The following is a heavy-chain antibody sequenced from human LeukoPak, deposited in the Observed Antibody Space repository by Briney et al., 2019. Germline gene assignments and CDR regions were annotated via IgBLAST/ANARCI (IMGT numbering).Heavy chain of an antibody. CDR1: GGSISSGDYY. J-gene: IGHJ4*02. Sequence: SETLSLTCTVSGGSISSGDYYWSWIRQPPGMGLEWIGYFYYSGSTNYNPSLKSRVTISVDMSKKQFSLKLSSVTAADTAVYYCARVRRRSGYDSLDYWSQGTLVTVSS. CDR2: FYYSGST. V-gene: IGHV4-30-4*01. CDR3: ARVRRRSGYDSLDY. D-gene: IGHD5-12*01.